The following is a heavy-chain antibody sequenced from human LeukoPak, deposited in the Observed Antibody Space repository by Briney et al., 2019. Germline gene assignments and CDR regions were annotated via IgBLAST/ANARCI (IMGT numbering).Heavy chain of an antibody. CDR3: AREGLGFGSGSPDY. CDR1: GFTFSSYA. Sequence: GRSLRLSCAASGFTFSSYAMHWVRQAPGKGLEWVAVISYDGSNKYYADSVKGRFTISRDNSKNTLYLQMNSLRAEDTAVYYCAREGLGFGSGSPDYWGQGTLVTVSS. J-gene: IGHJ4*02. V-gene: IGHV3-30-3*01. CDR2: ISYDGSNK. D-gene: IGHD3-10*01.